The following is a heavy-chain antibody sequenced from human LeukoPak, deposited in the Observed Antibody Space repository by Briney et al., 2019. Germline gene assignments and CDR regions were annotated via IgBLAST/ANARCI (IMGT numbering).Heavy chain of an antibody. CDR3: ATSKTYNDFWSGYSHYYYYYYYMDV. V-gene: IGHV1-8*01. Sequence: ASVKVSCKASGYTFTSYDINWVRQATGQGLEWMGWMNPNSGNTGYAQKFQGRVTMTRNTSISTAYMELSSLRSEDTAVYYCATSKTYNDFWSGYSHYYYYYYYMDVWGKGTTVTVSS. J-gene: IGHJ6*03. CDR1: GYTFTSYD. D-gene: IGHD3-3*01. CDR2: MNPNSGNT.